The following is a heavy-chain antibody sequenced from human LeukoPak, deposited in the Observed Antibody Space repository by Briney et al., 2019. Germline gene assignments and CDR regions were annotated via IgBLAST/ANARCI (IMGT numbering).Heavy chain of an antibody. CDR3: AKDGKFSGFGELLYGSGYYYGMDV. V-gene: IGHV3-30-3*01. D-gene: IGHD3-10*01. J-gene: IGHJ6*02. Sequence: GSLLLSCAASGFPFISYAMHWVRRAPGKGLEWVAVISYDGSNKYYADSVKGRFTISRDNAKNSLYLQMNSLRAEDTALYYCAKDGKFSGFGELLYGSGYYYGMDVWGQGTTVTVSS. CDR1: GFPFISYA. CDR2: ISYDGSNK.